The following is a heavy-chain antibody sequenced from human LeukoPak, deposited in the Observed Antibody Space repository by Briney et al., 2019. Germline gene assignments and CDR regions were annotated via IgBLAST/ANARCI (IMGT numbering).Heavy chain of an antibody. CDR1: GFTFSSYS. CDR2: ISSSSYI. Sequence: PGGSLRLSCAASGFTFSSYSMNWVRQAPGKGLEWVSSISSSSYIYYADSVKGRFTISRDNAKNSLYLQMNSLRAEDTAVYYCARRGDQSKKAFDIWGQGTMVTVSS. J-gene: IGHJ3*02. CDR3: ARRGDQSKKAFDI. V-gene: IGHV3-21*01. D-gene: IGHD3-16*01.